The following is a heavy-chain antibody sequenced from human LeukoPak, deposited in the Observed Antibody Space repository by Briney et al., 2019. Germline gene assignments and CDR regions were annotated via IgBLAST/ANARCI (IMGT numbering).Heavy chain of an antibody. CDR1: GYTFTSYG. CDR2: ISAYNGNT. J-gene: IGHJ3*02. D-gene: IGHD1-26*01. Sequence: ASVKVSCKASGYTFTSYGISWVRQAPGQGLEWMGWISAYNGNTNYAQKLQGRVTTTTDTSTSTAYMELRSLRSDDTAVYYCARDGSGSYLDAFDIWGQGTMVTVSS. V-gene: IGHV1-18*01. CDR3: ARDGSGSYLDAFDI.